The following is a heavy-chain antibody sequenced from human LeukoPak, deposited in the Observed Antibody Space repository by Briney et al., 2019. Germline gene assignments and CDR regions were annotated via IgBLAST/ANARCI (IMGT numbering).Heavy chain of an antibody. J-gene: IGHJ4*02. V-gene: IGHV3-30*18. CDR2: ISYDGSNK. CDR1: GFTFSSYG. CDR3: AKDYNSLAAAGMGYFDY. Sequence: GGSLRLSCAASGFTFSSYGMHWVRQAPGKGLEWVAVISYDGSNKYYADSVKGRFTISRDNSKNTLYLQMNSLRAEDTAVYYCAKDYNSLAAAGMGYFDYWGQGTLVTVSS. D-gene: IGHD6-13*01.